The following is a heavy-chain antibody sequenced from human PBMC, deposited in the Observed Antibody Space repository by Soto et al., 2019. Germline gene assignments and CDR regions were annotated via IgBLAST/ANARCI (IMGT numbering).Heavy chain of an antibody. Sequence: GGCLRLSCVVSGSTFSSDDMSWVRQAPGRGLEWVSGISDSGGSTYYADSVKGRFTISRDNAKNTLYLQMKSLRVEDTALYYCAKDGGWSLAVAGLFDYWGPGTQVTVSS. CDR3: AKDGGWSLAVAGLFDY. J-gene: IGHJ4*02. V-gene: IGHV3-23*01. D-gene: IGHD6-19*01. CDR1: GSTFSSDD. CDR2: ISDSGGST.